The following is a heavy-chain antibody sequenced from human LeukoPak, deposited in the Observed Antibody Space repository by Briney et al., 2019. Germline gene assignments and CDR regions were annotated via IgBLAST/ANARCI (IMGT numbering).Heavy chain of an antibody. CDR1: GFTFRNHI. CDR2: MRQDGSEK. Sequence: PGGSLRLSCVGSGFTFRNHIISWVRQAPGKGLEWVANMRQDGSEKFYLDSVKGRFTISRDNAKNSQSLHMDSLKVEDTGTYYCAREGDAFDIWGQGTTVTVSS. J-gene: IGHJ3*02. CDR3: AREGDAFDI. V-gene: IGHV3-7*03.